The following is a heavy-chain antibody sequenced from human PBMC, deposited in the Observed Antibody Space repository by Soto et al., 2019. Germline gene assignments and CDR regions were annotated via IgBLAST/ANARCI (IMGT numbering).Heavy chain of an antibody. D-gene: IGHD2-2*01. CDR3: ARHVPAAGYAYGMYV. CDR1: GGTFSSYA. V-gene: IGHV1-69*12. Sequence: QVQLVQSGAEVKKPGSSVKVSCKASGGTFSSYAISWVRQAPGQGLEWVGGIVPVFGTANYAQKCQGRVTVNADETTSTDNMELSSQRSVNTPVYYGARHVPAAGYAYGMYVWGHWATGTVSS. CDR2: IVPVFGTA. J-gene: IGHJ6*02.